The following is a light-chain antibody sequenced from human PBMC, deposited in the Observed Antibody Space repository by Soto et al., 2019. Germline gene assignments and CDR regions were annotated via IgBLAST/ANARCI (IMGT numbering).Light chain of an antibody. CDR2: MNN. CDR1: TSNIGSNY. V-gene: IGLV1-47*01. Sequence: VLTQPPSAFGTPGQRVTISCSRSTSNIGSNYVYWYQQLPGTAPKLLIYMNNQRPSGVPDRFSGSKSGTSASLAISGLRSVDEADYYCAAWDDSLSGQVFGGGTKVPVL. J-gene: IGLJ2*01. CDR3: AAWDDSLSGQV.